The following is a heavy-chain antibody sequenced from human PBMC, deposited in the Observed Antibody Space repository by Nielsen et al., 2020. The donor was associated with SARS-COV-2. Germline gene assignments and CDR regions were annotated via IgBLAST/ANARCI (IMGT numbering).Heavy chain of an antibody. CDR1: VYTFPSYC. CDR2: INTNTGNP. D-gene: IGHD3-22*01. Sequence: SVQVSCMPSVYTFPSYCISWVRQAPGQGLEWMGWINTNTGNPTYAQGFTGRFVFSVDTSVNTAYLQISSLKAEDTAVYYCARKYTSGHYFDYWGQGSLVTVSS. J-gene: IGHJ4*02. V-gene: IGHV7-4-1*02. CDR3: ARKYTSGHYFDY.